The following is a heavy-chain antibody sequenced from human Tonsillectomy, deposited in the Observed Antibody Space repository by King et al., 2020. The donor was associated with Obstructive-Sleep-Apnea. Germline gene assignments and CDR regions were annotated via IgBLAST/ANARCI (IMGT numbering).Heavy chain of an antibody. V-gene: IGHV3-48*04. CDR1: GFTFSSYS. J-gene: IGHJ4*02. CDR2: ITSSSNTI. CDR3: ARDSGDSGYDSRPI. Sequence: VQLVESGGGLVQPVGSLRLSCAASGFTFSSYSMNWVRQAPGKGLEGVSYITSSSNTIYYADSGRGRFTISRANAKNSLYLQMNSLRAEDTAVYYCARDSGDSGYDSRPIWGQGILVTVSS. D-gene: IGHD5-12*01.